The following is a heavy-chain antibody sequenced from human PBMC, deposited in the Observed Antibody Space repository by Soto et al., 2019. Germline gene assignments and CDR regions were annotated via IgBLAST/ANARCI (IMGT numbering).Heavy chain of an antibody. CDR3: ASIAAPGTTHFDF. V-gene: IGHV4-31*08. Sequence: KPSETLSLTCTVSGGSISSGGYYWSWIRQHPGKGLEWIGYIYYSGSTYYNPSLKSRVTISVDTSKNQFYLHLSSVTAADTAIFYCASIAAPGTTHFDFWGQGTLVTVSS. J-gene: IGHJ4*02. CDR1: GGSISSGGYY. D-gene: IGHD6-13*01. CDR2: IYYSGST.